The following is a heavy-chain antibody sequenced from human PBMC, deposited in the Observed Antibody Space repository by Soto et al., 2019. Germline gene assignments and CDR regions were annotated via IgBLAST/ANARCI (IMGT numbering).Heavy chain of an antibody. CDR2: IVPLSGTP. V-gene: IGHV1-69*06. D-gene: IGHD3-16*01. J-gene: IGHJ4*02. CDR3: ARDWRQMSRGGFFDY. Sequence: QVRLVQSGAEVKKPGSSVTLSCKVSGGNSNSYSIAWVRQAPGQGLQWLGTIVPLSGTPNHAQQFQARFTITADTSTNTAYLERSSRRSEDTAIYYCARDWRQMSRGGFFDYWGKGSLFTISS. CDR1: GGNSNSYS.